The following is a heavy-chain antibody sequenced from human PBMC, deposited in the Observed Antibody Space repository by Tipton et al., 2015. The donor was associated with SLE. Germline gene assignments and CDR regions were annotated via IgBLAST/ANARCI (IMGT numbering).Heavy chain of an antibody. D-gene: IGHD3-10*01. J-gene: IGHJ3*02. CDR2: INPNSGGT. V-gene: IGHV1-2*06. CDR1: GYTFTGYY. Sequence: QSGPEVKKPGASVKVSCKASGYTFTGYYMHWVRQAPGQGLEWMGRINPNSGGTNYAQKFQGRVTMTRDTSISTAYMELSRLRSDDTAVYYCARDPGSGRSDAFDIWGQGTVVTVSS. CDR3: ARDPGSGRSDAFDI.